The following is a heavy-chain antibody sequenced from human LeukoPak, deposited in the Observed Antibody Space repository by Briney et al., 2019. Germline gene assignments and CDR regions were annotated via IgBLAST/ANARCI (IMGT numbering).Heavy chain of an antibody. V-gene: IGHV4-61*02. J-gene: IGHJ4*02. CDR3: ARAEARPDNAVDVD. CDR2: IYTSGST. CDR1: GGSISSGSYY. D-gene: IGHD6-6*01. Sequence: SETLSLTCTVSGGSISSGSYYWSWIRQPAGKGLEWIGRIYTSGSTNYNPSLKSRVTISVDTSKNQFSLKLSSVTAADTAVYYCARAEARPDNAVDVDWGQGTLVTVSS.